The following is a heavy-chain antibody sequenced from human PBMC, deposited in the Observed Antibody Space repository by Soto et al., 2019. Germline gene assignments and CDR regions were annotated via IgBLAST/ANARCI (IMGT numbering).Heavy chain of an antibody. J-gene: IGHJ6*02. Sequence: PXETLSLTCAVYGGSFSGYYWSWIRQPPGKGLEWIGEINHSGSTNYNPSLKSRVTISVDTSKNQFSLKLSSVTAADTAVYYCARLGKAARFYYYYGMDVWGQGTTVTVSS. V-gene: IGHV4-34*01. CDR1: GGSFSGYY. D-gene: IGHD6-6*01. CDR3: ARLGKAARFYYYYGMDV. CDR2: INHSGST.